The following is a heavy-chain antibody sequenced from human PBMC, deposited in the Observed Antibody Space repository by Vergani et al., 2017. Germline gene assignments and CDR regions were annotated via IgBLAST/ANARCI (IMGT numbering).Heavy chain of an antibody. V-gene: IGHV3-30-3*01. CDR3: ARGIAAAGDD. Sequence: QVQLVESGGGVVQPGRSLRLSCAASGFTFSSYAMHWVRQAPGKGLEWVAVISYDGSNKYYADSVKGRFTISRDNSKNTLYLQMNSLRAEDTAVYYCARGIAAAGDDWGEGTLVTVSS. CDR1: GFTFSSYA. J-gene: IGHJ4*02. D-gene: IGHD6-13*01. CDR2: ISYDGSNK.